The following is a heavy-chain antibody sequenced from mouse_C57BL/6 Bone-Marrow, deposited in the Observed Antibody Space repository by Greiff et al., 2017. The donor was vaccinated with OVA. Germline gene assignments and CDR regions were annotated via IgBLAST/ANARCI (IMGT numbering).Heavy chain of an antibody. Sequence: DVKLVESGGGLVKPGGSLKLSCAASGFTFSSYAMSWVRQTPEKRLEWVATISDGGSYTYYPDNVKGRFTISRDNAKNNLYLQMSHLKSEDTAMYYCARDPFMITTAYWGQGTLVTVSA. CDR1: GFTFSSYA. J-gene: IGHJ3*01. CDR2: ISDGGSYT. CDR3: ARDPFMITTAY. D-gene: IGHD2-4*01. V-gene: IGHV5-4*01.